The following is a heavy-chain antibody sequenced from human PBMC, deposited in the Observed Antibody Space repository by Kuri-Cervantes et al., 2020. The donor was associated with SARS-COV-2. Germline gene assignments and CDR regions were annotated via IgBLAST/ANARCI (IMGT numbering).Heavy chain of an antibody. Sequence: SVKVSCKASGGIFSSYAISWVRQALGQGLEWMGGIIPIFGTANYAQKFQSRVTITADESTSTAYMELRSLRSDDTAVYYCARDRPSTGHDYWGQGTLVTVSS. D-gene: IGHD1-14*01. CDR3: ARDRPSTGHDY. J-gene: IGHJ4*02. CDR1: GGIFSSYA. V-gene: IGHV1-69*13. CDR2: IIPIFGTA.